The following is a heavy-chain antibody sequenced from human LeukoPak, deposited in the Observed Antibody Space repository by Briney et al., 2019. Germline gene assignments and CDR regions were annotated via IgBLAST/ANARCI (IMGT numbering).Heavy chain of an antibody. CDR1: GYRFTNYW. CDR3: AVKPGYTGSWGTFDS. V-gene: IGHV5-51*01. D-gene: IGHD1-26*01. CDR2: IYPGDSDT. Sequence: GESLKISCKASGYRFTNYWIGWVRQMAGKGLEWMGSIYPGDSDTRYSPFFQGQVTISADKSISTAYLQWSSLKASDTAMYYCAVKPGYTGSWGTFDSWGQGTLVTVSS. J-gene: IGHJ4*02.